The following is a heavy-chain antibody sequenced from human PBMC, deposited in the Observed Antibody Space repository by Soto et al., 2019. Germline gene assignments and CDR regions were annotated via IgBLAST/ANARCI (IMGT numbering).Heavy chain of an antibody. CDR1: GYTFFTYG. V-gene: IGHV1-18*01. J-gene: IGHJ5*02. D-gene: IGHD6-6*01. Sequence: ASVKVSCKASGYTFFTYGITWVRQAPGQGLEWMGWISTYDGNTDYAQKLQGRVTMTTDTSTRTAYMELRSLRSDDTAVYYCARKSSSSSWFDPWGQGTLVSVSS. CDR3: ARKSSSSSWFDP. CDR2: ISTYDGNT.